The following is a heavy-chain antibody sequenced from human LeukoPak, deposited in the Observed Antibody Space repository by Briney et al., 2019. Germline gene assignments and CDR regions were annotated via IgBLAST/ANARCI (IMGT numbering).Heavy chain of an antibody. V-gene: IGHV1-46*01. Sequence: ASVKVSCKATGYTFTAYYMHWVRQAPGQGLEWMGLINPSGSDTVYAQKFQGRVTMTRDMSTSTDYMELSSLRSEDTAVYYCARDLGGHYDSSGREPHWYFDLWGRGTLVTVSS. CDR2: INPSGSDT. CDR1: GYTFTAYY. J-gene: IGHJ2*01. CDR3: ARDLGGHYDSSGREPHWYFDL. D-gene: IGHD3-22*01.